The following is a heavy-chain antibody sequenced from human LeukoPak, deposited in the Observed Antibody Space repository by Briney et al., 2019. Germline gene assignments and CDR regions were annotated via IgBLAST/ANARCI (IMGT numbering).Heavy chain of an antibody. CDR1: GFTVDEDA. V-gene: IGHV3-9*01. CDR3: AKDIHTLGMTAALVY. J-gene: IGHJ4*02. D-gene: IGHD7-27*01. Sequence: SLTPAWSPAGFTVDEDAIHWGRQAPRKSLECVSGISWNSGSIGYADSVKGRFTISRDNDKNSLYLQMNSLRAEDTALYYCAKDIHTLGMTAALVYWGQGTLVTVSS. CDR2: ISWNSGSI.